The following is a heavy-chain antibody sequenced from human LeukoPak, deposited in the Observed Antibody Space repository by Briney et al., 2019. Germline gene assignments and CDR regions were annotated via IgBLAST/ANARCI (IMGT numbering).Heavy chain of an antibody. CDR3: ARAYYGSGSPDY. D-gene: IGHD3-10*01. V-gene: IGHV1-2*02. Sequence: ASVTVSCKASGYTFTGHYVHWVRQAPGQGLEWMGWINPNSGGTNYAQKFQGRVTVARDTSITTAYMELSRLRSDDTAVYYCARAYYGSGSPDYWGQGTLVTVSS. CDR1: GYTFTGHY. J-gene: IGHJ4*02. CDR2: INPNSGGT.